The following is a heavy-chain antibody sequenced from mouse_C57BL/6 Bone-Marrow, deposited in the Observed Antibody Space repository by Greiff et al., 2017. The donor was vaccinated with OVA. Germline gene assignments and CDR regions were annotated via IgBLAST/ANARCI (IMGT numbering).Heavy chain of an antibody. V-gene: IGHV1-15*01. D-gene: IGHD1-1*02. Sequence: QVQLQQSGAELVRPGASVTLSCKASGYTFTDYEMHWVKQTPVHGLEWIGAIDPETGGTAYNQKFKGKAILTADKSSSTAYMELRSLTSEDSAVYYGTRTGSYHYWYFDVWGTGTTVTVSS. CDR1: GYTFTDYE. CDR3: TRTGSYHYWYFDV. J-gene: IGHJ1*03. CDR2: IDPETGGT.